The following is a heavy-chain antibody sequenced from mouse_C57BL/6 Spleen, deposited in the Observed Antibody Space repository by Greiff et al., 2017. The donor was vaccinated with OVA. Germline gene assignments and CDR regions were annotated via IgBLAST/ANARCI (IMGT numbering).Heavy chain of an antibody. Sequence: VQLKESGPELVKPGASVKIPCKASGYTFTDYNMDWVKQSHGKSLEWIGDINPNNGGTIYNQKFKGKATLTVDKSSSTAYMELRSLTSEDTAVYYCARVGGYDEGAWFAYWGQGTLVTVSA. D-gene: IGHD2-2*01. CDR3: ARVGGYDEGAWFAY. CDR2: INPNNGGT. J-gene: IGHJ3*01. CDR1: GYTFTDYN. V-gene: IGHV1-18*01.